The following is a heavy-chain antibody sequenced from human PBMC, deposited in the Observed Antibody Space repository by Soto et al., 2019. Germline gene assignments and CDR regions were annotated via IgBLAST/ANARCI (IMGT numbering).Heavy chain of an antibody. Sequence: LRLSCAASGFTFRTYAMNWVRQTPGKGLEWLSLVSGSGTGTYYADSVKGRFTISRDNSKNTLYLQVNNLRAEDTAVYFCAKDQGNTVVGASRGFDHWGQGTLVTVSS. CDR3: AKDQGNTVVGASRGFDH. J-gene: IGHJ4*02. CDR1: GFTFRTYA. V-gene: IGHV3-23*01. CDR2: VSGSGTGT. D-gene: IGHD1-26*01.